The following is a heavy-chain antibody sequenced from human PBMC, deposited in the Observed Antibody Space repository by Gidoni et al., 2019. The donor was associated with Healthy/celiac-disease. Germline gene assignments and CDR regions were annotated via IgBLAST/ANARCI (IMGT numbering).Heavy chain of an antibody. CDR1: GFTFSSYG. D-gene: IGHD3-22*01. CDR3: ASGGGYYDSSGYFDY. Sequence: QVQLVESGGGVVQPGRSLRLSWAASGFTFSSYGMHWVRQAPGKGLEGVAVIWYDGSNKYYADSVKGRFTISRDNSKNTLYLQMNSLRAEDTAVYYCASGGGYYDSSGYFDYWGQGTLVTVSS. V-gene: IGHV3-33*01. J-gene: IGHJ4*02. CDR2: IWYDGSNK.